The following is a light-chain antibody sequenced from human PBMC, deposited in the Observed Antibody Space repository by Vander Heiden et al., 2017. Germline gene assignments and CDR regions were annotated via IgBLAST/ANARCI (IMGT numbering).Light chain of an antibody. CDR1: HSISSY. CDR2: AAS. Sequence: DIQMTQSPSSLSASVGDRVTITCRASHSISSYLNWYQQKPWNAPKLLIYAASSLQSGFPSRFSGSGFGTDFTLTISSLQPEDCATYCGQQSYSTPTFGQGTKVEIK. J-gene: IGKJ1*01. CDR3: QQSYSTPT. V-gene: IGKV1-39*01.